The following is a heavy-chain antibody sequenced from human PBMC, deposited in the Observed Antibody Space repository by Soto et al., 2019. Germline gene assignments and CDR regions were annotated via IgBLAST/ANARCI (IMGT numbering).Heavy chain of an antibody. CDR1: GFTFSSYA. Sequence: PGGSLRLSCAASGFTFSSYAMNWVRQAPGKGLEWVSVISGSGDSTYYADSVKGRFTISRDNSKNTLYLQMNSLRAEDTAVYYCARESIGSSGYYPYYFDYWGQGTLVTVSS. D-gene: IGHD3-22*01. CDR3: ARESIGSSGYYPYYFDY. V-gene: IGHV3-23*01. J-gene: IGHJ4*02. CDR2: ISGSGDST.